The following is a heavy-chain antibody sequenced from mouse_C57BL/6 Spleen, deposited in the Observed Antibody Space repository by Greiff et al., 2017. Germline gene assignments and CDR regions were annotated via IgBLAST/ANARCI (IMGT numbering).Heavy chain of an antibody. D-gene: IGHD1-1*01. V-gene: IGHV5-6*01. CDR1: GFTFSSYG. CDR2: ISSGGSYT. Sequence: EVQLVESGGDLVKPGGSLKLSCAASGFTFSSYGMSWVRQTPDKRLGWVATISSGGSYTYYPDSVKGRFTISRDNAKNTLYLQMSSLKSEDTAMYYCARPTTGGAWFAYWGQGTLVTGSA. J-gene: IGHJ3*01. CDR3: ARPTTGGAWFAY.